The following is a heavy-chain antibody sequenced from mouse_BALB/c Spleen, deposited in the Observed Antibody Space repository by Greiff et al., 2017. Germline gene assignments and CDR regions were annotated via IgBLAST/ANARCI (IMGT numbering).Heavy chain of an antibody. CDR3: ARGSNYVDYAMDY. Sequence: QVQLQQSGPELVKPGASVRISCKASGYTFTSYYIHWVKQRPGQGLEWIGWIYPGNVNTKYNEKFKGKATLTADKSSSTAYMQLSSLTSEDSAVYFCARGSNYVDYAMDYWGQGTSVTVSS. D-gene: IGHD2-5*01. J-gene: IGHJ4*01. CDR1: GYTFTSYY. V-gene: IGHV1S56*01. CDR2: IYPGNVNT.